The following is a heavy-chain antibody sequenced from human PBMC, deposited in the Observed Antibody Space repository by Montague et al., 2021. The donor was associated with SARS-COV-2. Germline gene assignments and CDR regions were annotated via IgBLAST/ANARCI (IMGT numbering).Heavy chain of an antibody. CDR1: EFTFSRYW. Sequence: SLRLSFSASEFTFSRYWMTWVRQAPGKGLEWVASINQDGSDKRYVGSVKGRFTISRDNAMNSLFLQMNSLRVEDTAVYYCSRDSVVGATAEWFDPWGQGTLVTVSS. V-gene: IGHV3-7*01. CDR3: SRDSVVGATAEWFDP. D-gene: IGHD1-26*01. J-gene: IGHJ5*02. CDR2: INQDGSDK.